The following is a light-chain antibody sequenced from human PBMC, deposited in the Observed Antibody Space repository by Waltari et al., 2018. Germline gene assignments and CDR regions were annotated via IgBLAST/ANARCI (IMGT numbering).Light chain of an antibody. CDR3: QTGGHGTWV. J-gene: IGLJ3*02. CDR2: VNSDGSH. CDR1: SGHSSND. Sequence: QLVLTQSPSASASLGAPVKLTCTLSSGHSSNDHAWLQQQPEKGPRYLMKVNSDGSHSKGDEIPDRFSGSSSGAERYLTISSLQSEDEADYYCQTGGHGTWVFGGGTKLTVL. V-gene: IGLV4-69*01.